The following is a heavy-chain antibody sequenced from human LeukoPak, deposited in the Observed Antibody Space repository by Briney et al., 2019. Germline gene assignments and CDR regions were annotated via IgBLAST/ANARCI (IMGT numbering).Heavy chain of an antibody. J-gene: IGHJ6*03. CDR1: GGSITNYF. CDR3: ARERCEYPGSGYDMDV. V-gene: IGHV4-4*07. CDR2: IYSSGGT. Sequence: SETLSLTCTVSGGSITNYFWNWIRQPPGKGLEWIGRIYSSGGTDNSPSLKRRFTVSLDRSKNQSSLRLSSVTAAYTAVYYCARERCEYPGSGYDMDVWGKGTTVSVS. D-gene: IGHD3-10*01.